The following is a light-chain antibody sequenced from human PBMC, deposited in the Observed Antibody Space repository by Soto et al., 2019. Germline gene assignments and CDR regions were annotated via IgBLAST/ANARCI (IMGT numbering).Light chain of an antibody. CDR3: HQYGSVPRT. CDR2: GIS. J-gene: IGKJ2*01. V-gene: IGKV3-20*01. Sequence: EIVLTQSPGTLSLSPGERATLSCRASQSVVSNYFAWFQQKPGQAPRLLIYGISSRATGIPDRFSGSGSGTDFSLTISRLEPEDFAVYYCHQYGSVPRTFGQGTKVEIK. CDR1: QSVVSNY.